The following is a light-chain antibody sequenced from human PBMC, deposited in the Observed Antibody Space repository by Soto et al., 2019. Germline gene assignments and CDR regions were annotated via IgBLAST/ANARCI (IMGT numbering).Light chain of an antibody. Sequence: IVLTQSPGTLSLSPGDRAALSCGASQSLSNDFLAWYQQKPGQAPRLLISGASSRATGIPDRFSGSGSGTDFTLTITRVEPEDFAVYYCQQYATSPLTFGGGTKVDIK. CDR2: GAS. V-gene: IGKV3-20*01. J-gene: IGKJ4*01. CDR1: QSLSNDF. CDR3: QQYATSPLT.